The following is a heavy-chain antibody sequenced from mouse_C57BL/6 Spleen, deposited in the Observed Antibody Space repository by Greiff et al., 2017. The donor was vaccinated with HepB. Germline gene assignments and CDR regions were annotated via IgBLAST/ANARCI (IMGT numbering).Heavy chain of an antibody. Sequence: QVTLKESGPGILQSSQTLSLTCSFSGFSLSTSGMGVSWIRQPSGKGLEWLAHIYWDDDKRYNPSLKSRLTISKDTSRNQVFLKITSVDTADTATDYCARGIYDGYYAWFAYWGQGTLVTVSA. D-gene: IGHD2-3*01. CDR2: IYWDDDK. CDR1: GFSLSTSGMG. CDR3: ARGIYDGYYAWFAY. J-gene: IGHJ3*01. V-gene: IGHV8-12*01.